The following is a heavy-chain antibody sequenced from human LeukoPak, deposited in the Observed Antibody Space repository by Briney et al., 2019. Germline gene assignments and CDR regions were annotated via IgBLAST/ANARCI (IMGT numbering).Heavy chain of an antibody. V-gene: IGHV4-38-2*02. CDR1: GYSISSGYY. CDR3: ARRIYSGWYDYFDY. Sequence: SETLSHTCTVSGYSISSGYYWGWIRQPPGKGLEWIGSIYHSGSTYYNPSLKSRVTVSVDTSNNQFSLRLRSLTAADTAVYYCARRIYSGWYDYFDYWGQGIPVTASS. D-gene: IGHD6-19*01. J-gene: IGHJ4*02. CDR2: IYHSGST.